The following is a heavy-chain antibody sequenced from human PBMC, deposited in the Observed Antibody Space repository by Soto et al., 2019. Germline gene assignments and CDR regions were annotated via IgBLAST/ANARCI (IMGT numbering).Heavy chain of an antibody. CDR3: ARWGNSSGYYYVARAFDI. J-gene: IGHJ3*02. V-gene: IGHV3-48*02. D-gene: IGHD3-22*01. CDR1: GFTFSSYS. CDR2: ISSSSSTI. Sequence: GWSLRLSCAASGFTFSSYSMNWVRQAPGKGLEWVSYISSSSSTIYYADSVKGRFTISRDNAKNSLYLQMNSLRDEDTAVYYCARWGNSSGYYYVARAFDIWGQGKMVTVS.